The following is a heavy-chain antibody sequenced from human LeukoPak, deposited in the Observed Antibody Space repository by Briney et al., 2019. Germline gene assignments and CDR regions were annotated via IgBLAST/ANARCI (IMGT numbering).Heavy chain of an antibody. V-gene: IGHV3-21*01. D-gene: IGHD3-22*01. CDR1: GFTFSSYS. CDR2: ISSSSSYI. J-gene: IGHJ4*02. CDR3: ARDLNYYDSSGNY. Sequence: GGSLRLSCAASGFTFSSYSMNWVRQAPGKGLEWVSSISSSSSYIYYADSVKGRFTISRDNAKNSLYLQMNSLRAEDTAVYYCARDLNYYDSSGNYWGQGTLVTVSS.